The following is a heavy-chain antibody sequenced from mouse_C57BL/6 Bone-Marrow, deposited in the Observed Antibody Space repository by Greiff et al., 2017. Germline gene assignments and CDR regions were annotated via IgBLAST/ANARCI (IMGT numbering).Heavy chain of an antibody. Sequence: GQVVESGGDLVKPGGSLKLSCAASGFTFSSYGMSWVRQTPDKRLEWVATISSGGSYTYYPDSVKGRFTISRDNAKNTLYLQMSSLKSEDTAMYYCARRGVVALDYWGQGTTLTVSS. V-gene: IGHV5-6*02. J-gene: IGHJ2*01. CDR3: ARRGVVALDY. CDR2: ISSGGSYT. CDR1: GFTFSSYG. D-gene: IGHD1-1*01.